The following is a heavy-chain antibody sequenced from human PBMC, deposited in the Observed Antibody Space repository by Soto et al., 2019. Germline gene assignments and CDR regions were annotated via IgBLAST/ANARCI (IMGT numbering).Heavy chain of an antibody. J-gene: IGHJ6*04. D-gene: IGHD3-9*01. CDR2: MNPNSGNT. CDR1: GYTFTSYD. CDR3: ARAIYDILTGYYLMDV. Sequence: ASVKVSCKASGYTFTSYDINWVRQATGQGLEWMGWMNPNSGNTGYAQKFQGRVTMTRNTSISTAYMELSSLRSEDTAVYYCARAIYDILTGYYLMDVWGKGTTVTVPS. V-gene: IGHV1-8*01.